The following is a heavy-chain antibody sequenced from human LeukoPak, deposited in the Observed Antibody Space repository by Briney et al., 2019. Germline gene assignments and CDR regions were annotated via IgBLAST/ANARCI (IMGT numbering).Heavy chain of an antibody. CDR3: ARGTIFGVVTPGAPDFDY. CDR2: ISAYNGNT. Sequence: ASVKVSCKASGYTFTSYGISWVRQAPGQGLEWMGWISAYNGNTNYAQKLQGRVTMTTDTSTSTAYMELRGLRSDDTAVYYCARGTIFGVVTPGAPDFDYWGQGTLVTVSS. J-gene: IGHJ4*02. V-gene: IGHV1-18*01. CDR1: GYTFTSYG. D-gene: IGHD3-3*01.